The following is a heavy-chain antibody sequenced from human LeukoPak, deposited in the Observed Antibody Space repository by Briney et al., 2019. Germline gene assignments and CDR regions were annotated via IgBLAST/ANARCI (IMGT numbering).Heavy chain of an antibody. V-gene: IGHV1-8*01. Sequence: GASVKVSCKASGYTFTSYDINWVRQATGQGLEWMGWMNPNSGNTGYAQKFQGRVTMTRNTSISTAYMELSSLRSEDTAVYYCAVICSSTSCYYYYDMDVWGQGTTVTVSS. D-gene: IGHD2-2*01. CDR1: GYTFTSYD. CDR2: MNPNSGNT. CDR3: AVICSSTSCYYYYDMDV. J-gene: IGHJ6*02.